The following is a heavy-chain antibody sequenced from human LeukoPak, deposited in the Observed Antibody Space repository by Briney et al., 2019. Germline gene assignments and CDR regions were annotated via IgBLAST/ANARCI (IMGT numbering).Heavy chain of an antibody. Sequence: PSETLSLTCTVSGGSISSYYWSLIRQPAGKGLEWIGRIYASGSTSYNPSLKSRVTMSVDTSKNQFSLKLSSVTAADTAVYYRARDNVDALDYWGQGTLVSVSS. D-gene: IGHD5-12*01. CDR3: ARDNVDALDY. CDR1: GGSISSYY. V-gene: IGHV4-4*07. J-gene: IGHJ4*02. CDR2: IYASGST.